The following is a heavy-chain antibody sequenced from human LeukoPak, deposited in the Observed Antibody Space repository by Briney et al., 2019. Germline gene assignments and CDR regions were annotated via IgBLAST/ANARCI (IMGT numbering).Heavy chain of an antibody. Sequence: SETLSLTCTLTDGSTSAYSGNWSRQTPGNGLGWIGYISYSGSTNYNPSHESRVTISLDTSTNQFSLKLSSVTAADTAVYYCARGQDDYFFDNWGQGTLVTVSS. J-gene: IGHJ4*02. D-gene: IGHD2/OR15-2a*01. V-gene: IGHV4-59*01. CDR3: ARGQDDYFFDN. CDR1: DGSTSAYS. CDR2: ISYSGST.